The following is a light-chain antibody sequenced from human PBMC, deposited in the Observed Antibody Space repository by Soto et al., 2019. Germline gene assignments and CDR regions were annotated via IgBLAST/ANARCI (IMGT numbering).Light chain of an antibody. V-gene: IGLV2-11*01. Sequence: QSVLTQPRSVSGSPGQSVTISCTGTSSDVGGYNYVSWYQQNPGKAPKLMIHDVTKRPSGVPDRFSGSKSGNTASLTISGLQAEDEADYYCCSYAGNYTYVFGTGTKATVL. CDR3: CSYAGNYTYV. CDR1: SSDVGGYNY. J-gene: IGLJ1*01. CDR2: DVT.